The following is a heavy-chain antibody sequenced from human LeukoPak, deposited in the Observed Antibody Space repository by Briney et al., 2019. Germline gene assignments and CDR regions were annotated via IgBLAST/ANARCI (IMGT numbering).Heavy chain of an antibody. CDR2: INPSGGST. CDR3: ASHNTSRYYFDY. Sequence: ASVKVSCKASGYTFTSYYMHWVRQAPGQGLEWMGIINPSGGSTSYAQKFQGRVTMTRDTSTSTVYMELSSLRSEDTAVYYCASHNTSRYYFDYWGQGTLVTVSP. D-gene: IGHD1-1*01. CDR1: GYTFTSYY. J-gene: IGHJ4*02. V-gene: IGHV1-46*01.